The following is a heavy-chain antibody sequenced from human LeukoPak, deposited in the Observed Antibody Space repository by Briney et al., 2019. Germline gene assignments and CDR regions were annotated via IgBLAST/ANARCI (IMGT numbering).Heavy chain of an antibody. CDR3: ARDKDGDTDYYYYYMDV. CDR2: INPSGGST. CDR1: GYTFTSYY. D-gene: IGHD4-17*01. V-gene: IGHV1-46*01. Sequence: ASVKVSCKASGYTFTSYYMHWVRQAPGQGLEWMGIINPSGGSTSYAQKFQGRVTMTRDMSTSTVYMELSSLRSEDTAVYYCARDKDGDTDYYYYYMDVWGKGTTVTVS. J-gene: IGHJ6*03.